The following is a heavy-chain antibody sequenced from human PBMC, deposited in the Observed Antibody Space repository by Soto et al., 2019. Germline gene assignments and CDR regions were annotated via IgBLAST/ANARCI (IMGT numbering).Heavy chain of an antibody. Sequence: SETLSLTCAFHGGSFIGFYWTWIRQPPGKGLEWIGEINHSGSSNYNPPLKSRVTMSLDTSRNQFSLSLNSVTAADTAVYYCARMAGPWYFDLWGRGTLVTVSS. CDR2: INHSGSS. J-gene: IGHJ2*01. CDR1: GGSFIGFY. V-gene: IGHV4-34*01. CDR3: ARMAGPWYFDL.